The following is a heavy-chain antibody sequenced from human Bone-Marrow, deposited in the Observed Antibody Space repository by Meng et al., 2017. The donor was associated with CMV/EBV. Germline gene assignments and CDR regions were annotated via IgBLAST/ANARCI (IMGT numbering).Heavy chain of an antibody. J-gene: IGHJ5*02. Sequence: ASVKVSCKASGYTFTSYGISWVRQAPGQGLEWMGWISAYNGNTNYAQKLQGRVTMTTDTSTSTAYMELRSLRSDDTAVYYCARGPDDYNSLGWFDPWGEATLVTFSS. CDR1: GYTFTSYG. CDR3: ARGPDDYNSLGWFDP. V-gene: IGHV1-18*01. CDR2: ISAYNGNT. D-gene: IGHD5-24*01.